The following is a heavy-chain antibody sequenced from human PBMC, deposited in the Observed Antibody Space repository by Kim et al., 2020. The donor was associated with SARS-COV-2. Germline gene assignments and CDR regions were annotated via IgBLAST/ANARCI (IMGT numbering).Heavy chain of an antibody. V-gene: IGHV3-23*01. CDR2: ISGSGGTT. Sequence: GGSLRLSCAASGFTFSSYAMSWVRQAPGKGLEWVSVISGSGGTTYYPDSVKGRFTISRDNSKNTLYLQMNSLRADDTAIYYCAKTAARYYYNGFDVWGQGTTVIVSS. J-gene: IGHJ6*02. CDR3: AKTAARYYYNGFDV. CDR1: GFTFSSYA.